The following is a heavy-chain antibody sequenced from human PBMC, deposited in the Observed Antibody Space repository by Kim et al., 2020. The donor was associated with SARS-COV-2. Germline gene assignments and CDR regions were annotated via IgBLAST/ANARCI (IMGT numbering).Heavy chain of an antibody. CDR2: ISYDGSNK. J-gene: IGHJ6*02. V-gene: IGHV3-30*04. CDR1: GFTFSSYA. Sequence: GGSLRLSCAASGFTFSSYAMHWVRQAPGKGLEWVAVISYDGSNKYYADSVKGRFTISRDNSKNTLYLQMNSLRAEDTAVYYCARDLTSDILTGYYYYYGMDVWGQGTTVTVSS. CDR3: ARDLTSDILTGYYYYYGMDV. D-gene: IGHD3-9*01.